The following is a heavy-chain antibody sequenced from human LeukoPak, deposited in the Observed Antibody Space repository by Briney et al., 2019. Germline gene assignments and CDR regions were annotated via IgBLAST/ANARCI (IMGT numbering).Heavy chain of an antibody. J-gene: IGHJ3*02. CDR3: AKDDVSGENDAFDI. D-gene: IGHD3-10*01. Sequence: GGSLRLSCAASGFTVSSNYMSWVRQAPGKGLEWVSVIYSGGSTYYADSVKGRFTISRDNSKNTLYLQMNSLRAEDTAVYYCAKDDVSGENDAFDIWGQGTMVTVSS. CDR1: GFTVSSNY. CDR2: IYSGGST. V-gene: IGHV3-53*01.